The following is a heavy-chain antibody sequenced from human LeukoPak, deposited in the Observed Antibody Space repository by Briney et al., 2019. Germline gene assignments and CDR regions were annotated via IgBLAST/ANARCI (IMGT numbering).Heavy chain of an antibody. CDR3: AKARLRYFDWLFNY. D-gene: IGHD3-9*01. Sequence: PGGSLRLSCAASGFTFSSYAMSWVRQAPGKGLEWVSAISGSGGSTYYADSVKGRFTISRDNSKNTLNLQMNSLRAEDTAVYYCAKARLRYFDWLFNYWGQGTLVTVSS. V-gene: IGHV3-23*01. CDR1: GFTFSSYA. CDR2: ISGSGGST. J-gene: IGHJ4*02.